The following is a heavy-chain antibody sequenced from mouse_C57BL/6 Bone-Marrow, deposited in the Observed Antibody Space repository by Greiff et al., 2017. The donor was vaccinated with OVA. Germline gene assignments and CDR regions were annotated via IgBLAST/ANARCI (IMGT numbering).Heavy chain of an antibody. Sequence: VKLVESGAELVRPGTSVKMSCKASGYTFTNYWIGWAKQRPGHGLEWIGDIYPGGGYTNYNEKFKGKATLTADKSSSTAYMQFSSLTSEDSAIYYCARVGFYPWYFDVWGTGTTVTVSS. V-gene: IGHV1-63*01. CDR1: GYTFTNYW. CDR3: ARVGFYPWYFDV. J-gene: IGHJ1*03. D-gene: IGHD2-1*01. CDR2: IYPGGGYT.